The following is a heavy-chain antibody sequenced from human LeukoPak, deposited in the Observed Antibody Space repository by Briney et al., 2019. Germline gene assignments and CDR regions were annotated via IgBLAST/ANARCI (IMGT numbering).Heavy chain of an antibody. J-gene: IGHJ4*02. CDR1: GFTFTTYS. D-gene: IGHD4-17*01. CDR3: ARGHTAVTRQFDF. V-gene: IGHV3-21*01. Sequence: GGSLRLSCEASGFTFTTYSMTWVRQAPGKGLEWVSIISSGSSAIFSADALKGRFTISRDDAKNLLYLDMNSLRAEDTAVYYCARGHTAVTRQFDFWGQGTLVTVSS. CDR2: ISSGSSAI.